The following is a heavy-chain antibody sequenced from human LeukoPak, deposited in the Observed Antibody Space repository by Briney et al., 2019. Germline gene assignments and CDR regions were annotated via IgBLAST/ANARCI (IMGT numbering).Heavy chain of an antibody. J-gene: IGHJ5*02. V-gene: IGHV4-34*01. CDR1: GGSFSGYY. CDR3: ARGGSGWYASYNWFDP. Sequence: PSETLSLTCAVYGGSFSGYYWSWIRQPPGKGLEWIGEINHSGSTNYNPSLKSRVTISVDTSKNQFSLKLSSVTAADTAAYYCARGGSGWYASYNWFDPWGQGTLVTVSS. CDR2: INHSGST. D-gene: IGHD6-19*01.